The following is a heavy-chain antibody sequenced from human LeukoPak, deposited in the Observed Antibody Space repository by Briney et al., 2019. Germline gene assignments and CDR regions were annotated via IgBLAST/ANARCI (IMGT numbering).Heavy chain of an antibody. J-gene: IGHJ4*02. CDR2: IYTSGSN. CDR1: SGSISNYY. V-gene: IGHV4-4*07. Sequence: PSETLSLTCTVSSGSISNYYWSWLRQPAGKGLEWIGRIYTSGSNNHHPSLKRRVTMSVDTSKNQFSLKLSSVTAADTGVYYCARGYDDLSFDYWGQGTLVTVSS. D-gene: IGHD4-17*01. CDR3: ARGYDDLSFDY.